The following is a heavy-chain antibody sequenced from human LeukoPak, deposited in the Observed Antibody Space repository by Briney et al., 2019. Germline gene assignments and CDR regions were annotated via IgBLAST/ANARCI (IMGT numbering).Heavy chain of an antibody. CDR2: IYCSGTT. CDR3: ARGVYIAAAQYGY. J-gene: IGHJ4*02. Sequence: SETLSLTCTVSGGSISSYYWSWIRQPPGKGLEWIVYIYCSGTTNYNPSLKSRVTISVDTSKNQFSLKLSSVTAADTAVYYCARGVYIAAAQYGYWGQGTLVTVSS. D-gene: IGHD6-13*01. V-gene: IGHV4-59*01. CDR1: GGSISSYY.